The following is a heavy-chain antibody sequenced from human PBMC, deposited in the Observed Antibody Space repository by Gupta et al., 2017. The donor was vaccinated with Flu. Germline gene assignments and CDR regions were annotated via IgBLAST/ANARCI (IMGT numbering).Heavy chain of an antibody. CDR2: IKSDESSA. CDR3: ARDGARDCSGGSCYSWFDP. D-gene: IGHD2-15*01. V-gene: IGHV3-74*01. J-gene: IGHJ5*02. Sequence: HGVRQAPGKGLVWVSRIKSDESSASYADSVKGRFTISRDNAKNTLYLQMNSLRAEDTAVYYCARDGARDCSGGSCYSWFDPWGQGTLVTVS.